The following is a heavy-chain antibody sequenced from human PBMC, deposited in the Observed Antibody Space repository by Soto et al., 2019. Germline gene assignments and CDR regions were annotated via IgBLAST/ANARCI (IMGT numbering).Heavy chain of an antibody. CDR2: INPSGGST. J-gene: IGHJ6*03. CDR1: GYTFTSYY. D-gene: IGHD3-3*01. V-gene: IGHV1-46*01. CDR3: ARDGRITIFVVVSRYYYYYYLEV. Sequence: QVQLVQSGAEVKKPGASVKVSCKASGYTFTSYYMHWVRQAPGQGLEWMGIINPSGGSTSYAQKFQGRVNLIRDRSRSTVYLQLSSLRSEDTAVDYCARDGRITIFVVVSRYYYYYYLEVWGKGTTVTVSS.